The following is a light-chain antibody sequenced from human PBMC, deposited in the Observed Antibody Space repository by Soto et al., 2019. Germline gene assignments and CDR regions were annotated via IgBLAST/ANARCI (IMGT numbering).Light chain of an antibody. CDR2: DVS. J-gene: IGLJ1*01. V-gene: IGLV2-11*01. Sequence: QSVLTQPRSVSGSPGQSVTISCTGTSSDVGDSDYVSWYQQHPGKAPKLMIFDVSKRPSGVPVRFSGSKSGNTASLTISGLQAEDEADYYCCSYAGSYTYVFGSGTQLTVL. CDR3: CSYAGSYTYV. CDR1: SSDVGDSDY.